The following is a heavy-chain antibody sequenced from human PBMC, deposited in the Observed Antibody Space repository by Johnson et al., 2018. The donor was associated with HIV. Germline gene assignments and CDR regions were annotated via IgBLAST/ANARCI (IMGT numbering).Heavy chain of an antibody. Sequence: VQLVESGGVVVRPGGSLRLSCVASGFTFDDYGMNWVRQAPGKGLEWVSGINWNGDKGYGDSVKGRFTISRDNSKNTLYLQMNSLRAEDTDVYYCAKTMAQGEYAFDVWGQGTLVTVSS. V-gene: IGHV3-20*04. CDR3: AKTMAQGEYAFDV. CDR1: GFTFDDYG. D-gene: IGHD3-10*01. J-gene: IGHJ3*01. CDR2: INWNGDK.